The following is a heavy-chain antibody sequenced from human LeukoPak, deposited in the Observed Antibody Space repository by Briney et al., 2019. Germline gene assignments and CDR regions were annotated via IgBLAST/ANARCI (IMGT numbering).Heavy chain of an antibody. CDR3: AREPAAFYCYYGMDV. CDR2: INHSGST. Sequence: SETLSLTCAVYGGSFSGYYWSWIRQPPGKGLEWIGEINHSGSTNYNPSLKSRVTISVDTSKNQFSLKLSSVTAADTAVYYCAREPAAFYCYYGMDVWGKGTTVTVSS. CDR1: GGSFSGYY. D-gene: IGHD2-2*01. V-gene: IGHV4-34*01. J-gene: IGHJ6*04.